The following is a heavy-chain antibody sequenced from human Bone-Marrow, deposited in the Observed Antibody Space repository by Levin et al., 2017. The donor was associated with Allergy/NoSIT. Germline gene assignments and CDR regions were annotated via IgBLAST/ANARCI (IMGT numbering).Heavy chain of an antibody. CDR3: ARKWATIDDY. V-gene: IGHV3-66*02. CDR1: GFTVSSNN. D-gene: IGHD5-12*01. Sequence: GESLKISCAASGFTVSSNNMSWARQAPGKGLEWVSVIYSGGSTYFADSVKGRFTISRDNSKNTLYLQMNSLRAEDTAVYYCARKWATIDDYWGQGTLVTVSS. J-gene: IGHJ4*02. CDR2: IYSGGST.